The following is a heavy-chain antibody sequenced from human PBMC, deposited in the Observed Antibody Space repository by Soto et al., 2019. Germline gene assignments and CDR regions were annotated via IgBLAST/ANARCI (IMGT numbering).Heavy chain of an antibody. J-gene: IGHJ4*02. CDR3: VRTGGGMAPRPLDY. CDR2: INTNNGNT. V-gene: IGHV1-18*01. CDR1: GYKFKDYS. Sequence: QIQLVQSGAEVKKPGAAVKVSCKTSGYKFKDYSISWVRQAPGQGLEWLGWINTNNGNTNTAQRFQYRLTMTTDTSTRTANMELMDLKFDDTAVYYCVRTGGGMAPRPLDYWGQGTLVTVSS. D-gene: IGHD6-6*01.